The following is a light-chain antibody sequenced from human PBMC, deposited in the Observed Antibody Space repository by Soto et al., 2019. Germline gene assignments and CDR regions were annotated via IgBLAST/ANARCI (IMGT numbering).Light chain of an antibody. CDR3: QSYDSSLSGFYV. CDR1: SSNIGAGYD. J-gene: IGLJ1*01. V-gene: IGLV1-40*01. Sequence: QSVLTQPHSVSGAPAQRVTISCTGSSSNIGAGYDVHWYQQLPGTAPKLLIYGNSNRPSGVPDRFSGSKSGTSASLAITGLQAEDEADYYCQSYDSSLSGFYVFVTGTKLTVL. CDR2: GNS.